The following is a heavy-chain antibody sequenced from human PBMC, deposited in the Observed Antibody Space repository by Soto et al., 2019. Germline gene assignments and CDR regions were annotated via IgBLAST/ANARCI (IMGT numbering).Heavy chain of an antibody. Sequence: SETLSLTCADYGGSFSGYYWSWIRQPPGKGLEWIGEINHSGSTNYNPSLKSRVTISVDTSKNQFSLKLSSVTAADTAVYYCARVAGLRYFDWLPPNYFDDWGQGTRVTVSS. J-gene: IGHJ4*02. CDR3: ARVAGLRYFDWLPPNYFDD. V-gene: IGHV4-34*01. D-gene: IGHD3-9*01. CDR1: GGSFSGYY. CDR2: INHSGST.